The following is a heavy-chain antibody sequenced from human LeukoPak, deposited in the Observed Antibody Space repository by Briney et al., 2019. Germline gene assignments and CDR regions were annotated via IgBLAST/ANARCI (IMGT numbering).Heavy chain of an antibody. J-gene: IGHJ1*01. V-gene: IGHV4-59*08. CDR3: ARHSDDLSYFEH. CDR2: IYYSGRT. Sequence: SETLSPSPTVSGGSISSYFWSWIRQPPGKGLEWIGYIYYSGRTKYNPSLKSRVTISVDTSKNQFSLKLSSVTAADTAVYYCARHSDDLSYFEHWGHVTLVTVSS. CDR1: GGSISSYF. D-gene: IGHD3-16*01.